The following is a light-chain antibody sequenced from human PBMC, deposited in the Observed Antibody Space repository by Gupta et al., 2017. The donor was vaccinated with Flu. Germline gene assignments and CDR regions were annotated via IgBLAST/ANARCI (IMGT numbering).Light chain of an antibody. Sequence: EIVMTQSPATLSVSPGERATLSCRASQSVSINLAWYQQKPGQAPRLLINGASTRATGIPARFSGTGSGTEFTLTISSLQSEDFAVYYCQQYNTWPLYTFGQGTKLEIK. V-gene: IGKV3-15*01. CDR2: GAS. J-gene: IGKJ2*01. CDR3: QQYNTWPLYT. CDR1: QSVSIN.